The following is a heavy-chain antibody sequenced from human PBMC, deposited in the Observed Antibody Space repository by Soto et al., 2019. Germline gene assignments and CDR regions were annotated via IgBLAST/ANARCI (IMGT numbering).Heavy chain of an antibody. J-gene: IGHJ4*02. CDR3: ASWPTNDHGEYIENFDY. D-gene: IGHD7-27*01. CDR2: IIPVFGTA. Sequence: QVQLVQSGTEVRTPGSSVKVSCKASGGTFNSYAISWVRQAPVKGLEWMGGIIPVFGTATYAQRFQGRLTISADGRTRTAYMELSSLRSEDTAVYYCASWPTNDHGEYIENFDYWGQGTLVTVPS. V-gene: IGHV1-69*01. CDR1: GGTFNSYA.